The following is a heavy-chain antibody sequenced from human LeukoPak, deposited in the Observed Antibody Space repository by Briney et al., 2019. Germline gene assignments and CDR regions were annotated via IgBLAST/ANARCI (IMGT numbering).Heavy chain of an antibody. V-gene: IGHV1-3*01. Sequence: GASVKVSCKASGYTFTSYAMHWVRQAPGQRLEWMGWINAGNGNTKYSQKFQGRVTITRDTSASTAYMELSSLRSEDTAVYYCARDPVAVAGRYYYYYGMDVWGNGTTVTVSS. D-gene: IGHD6-19*01. J-gene: IGHJ6*04. CDR1: GYTFTSYA. CDR2: INAGNGNT. CDR3: ARDPVAVAGRYYYYYGMDV.